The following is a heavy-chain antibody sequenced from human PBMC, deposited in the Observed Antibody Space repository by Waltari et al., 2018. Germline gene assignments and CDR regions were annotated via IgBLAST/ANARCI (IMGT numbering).Heavy chain of an antibody. J-gene: IGHJ4*02. CDR2: INPSGGST. Sequence: QVQLVQSGAEVKKPGASVKVSCKASGYTFTSYYMHWVRQAPGQGLEWMGIINPSGGSTSYEQKFQGRVTMTRDTSTSTVYMELSSLRAEDMALYYCARGMWKEYSSGPGDYWGQGTLVTVSS. D-gene: IGHD6-19*01. CDR3: ARGMWKEYSSGPGDY. V-gene: IGHV1-46*01. CDR1: GYTFTSYY.